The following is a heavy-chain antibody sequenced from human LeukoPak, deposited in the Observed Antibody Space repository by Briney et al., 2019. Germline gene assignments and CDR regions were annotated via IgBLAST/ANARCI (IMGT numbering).Heavy chain of an antibody. CDR1: GYTFSKYG. V-gene: IGHV1-18*01. CDR2: ISGYNAYT. Sequence: ASVKVSCKASGYTFSKYGISWVRQAPGQGLEWMGWISGYNAYTHYAQKLQGRVTMTTDTSTSTAYMELRSLRSDDTAVYYCARALVGVGYCSSTSCRSLYYYYYYMDVWGKGTTVTISS. J-gene: IGHJ6*03. D-gene: IGHD2-2*03. CDR3: ARALVGVGYCSSTSCRSLYYYYYYMDV.